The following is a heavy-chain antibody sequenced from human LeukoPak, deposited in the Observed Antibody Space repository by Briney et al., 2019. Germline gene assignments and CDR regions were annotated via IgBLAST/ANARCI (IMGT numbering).Heavy chain of an antibody. J-gene: IGHJ4*02. D-gene: IGHD3-3*01. CDR3: AKGRSLFGVVPFDY. CDR2: IYYSGST. V-gene: IGHV4-39*01. Sequence: SETLSLTCTVSGGSISSSSYYWGWIRQPPGKGLEWIGSIYYSGSTYYNPSLKSRVTISVETSKNQFSLKLSSVAAADTAVYYCAKGRSLFGVVPFDYWGQGTLVTVSS. CDR1: GGSISSSSYY.